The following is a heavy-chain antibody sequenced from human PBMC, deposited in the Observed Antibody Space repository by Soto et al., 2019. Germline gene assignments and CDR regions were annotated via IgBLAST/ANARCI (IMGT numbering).Heavy chain of an antibody. J-gene: IGHJ5*02. D-gene: IGHD4-17*01. Sequence: GGSLRLSCTTSGFTFNIYAMNWVRQAPGKGLEWVSTIGKTDTHYTDSVKGRFTISRDDSNNALFLQMNSLRVEDTAIYYCARDGVPGNGDYDWFDPWGQGTLVTVSS. CDR1: GFTFNIYA. CDR2: IGKTDT. V-gene: IGHV3-23*01. CDR3: ARDGVPGNGDYDWFDP.